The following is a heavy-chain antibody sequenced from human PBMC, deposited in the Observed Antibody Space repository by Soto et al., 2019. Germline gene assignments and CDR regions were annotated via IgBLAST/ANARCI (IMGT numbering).Heavy chain of an antibody. J-gene: IGHJ4*02. Sequence: GASVKVSCKASGYTFTSYDINWVRQATGQGLEWMGWMNPNSGNTGYAQKFQGRVTMTEDTSTDTAYMELSSLRSEDTAVYYCATDLLRYFDWTLDYWGQGTLVTVSS. D-gene: IGHD3-9*01. CDR1: GYTFTSYD. V-gene: IGHV1-8*01. CDR2: MNPNSGNT. CDR3: ATDLLRYFDWTLDY.